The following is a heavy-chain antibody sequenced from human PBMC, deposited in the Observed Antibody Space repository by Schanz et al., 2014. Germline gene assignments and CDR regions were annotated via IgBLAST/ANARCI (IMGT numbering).Heavy chain of an antibody. D-gene: IGHD3-3*02. CDR2: INSRSNFI. V-gene: IGHV3-21*01. CDR3: AQTRGTFMVPIDT. Sequence: EVQLVESGGGLVKPGGSLRLSCTASRIIFGTYSMNWIRQTPKGLEWVSSINSRSNFIYYADSVKGRFTISRDNAKNSLYLQLNSLRVEDSGGYFCAQTRGTFMVPIDTWGQGVRVIVSS. CDR1: RIIFGTYS. J-gene: IGHJ5*02.